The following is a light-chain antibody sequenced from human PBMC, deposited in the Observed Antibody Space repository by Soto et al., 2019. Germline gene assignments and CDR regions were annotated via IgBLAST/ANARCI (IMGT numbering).Light chain of an antibody. CDR1: SSNIGGNY. V-gene: IGLV1-47*01. J-gene: IGLJ3*02. CDR2: RNN. CDR3: ASWDDSLSGRV. Sequence: QSVLTQPSSASGTPGQRVTISCSGSSSNIGGNYVYWYQQLPGTAPKLLIYRNNQRPSGVPDRFSGSKSGTSASLAISGLRSEDEADYYCASWDDSLSGRVFGGGTKLTVL.